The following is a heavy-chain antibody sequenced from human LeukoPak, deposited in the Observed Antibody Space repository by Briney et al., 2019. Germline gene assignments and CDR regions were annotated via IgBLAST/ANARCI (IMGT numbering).Heavy chain of an antibody. CDR1: GYTFTAYY. CDR3: ARVSGTTSFGDYWFDS. V-gene: IGHV1-2*02. J-gene: IGHJ5*01. D-gene: IGHD3-10*01. Sequence: GSVMVSCKASGYTFTAYYIHWVRRAPGQGLEWMGWINPNSGATNHAQTARATKATTRDTSISTAYMELSSLRSDDTAVYYCARVSGTTSFGDYWFDSGGRATSATVSS. CDR2: INPNSGAT.